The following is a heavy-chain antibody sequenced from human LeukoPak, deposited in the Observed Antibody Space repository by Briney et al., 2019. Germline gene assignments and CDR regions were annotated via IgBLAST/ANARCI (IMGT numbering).Heavy chain of an antibody. V-gene: IGHV4-30-4*01. CDR1: GGSISSGDYY. J-gene: IGHJ3*02. Sequence: SETLSLTCTVSGGSISSGDYYWSWIRQPPGKGLEWIGYIYYSGSTYYNPSLKSRVTISVDTSKNQFSLKLSSVTAADTAVYYCAKMGYGDYGASAFDIWGQGTMVTVSS. CDR2: IYYSGST. D-gene: IGHD4-17*01. CDR3: AKMGYGDYGASAFDI.